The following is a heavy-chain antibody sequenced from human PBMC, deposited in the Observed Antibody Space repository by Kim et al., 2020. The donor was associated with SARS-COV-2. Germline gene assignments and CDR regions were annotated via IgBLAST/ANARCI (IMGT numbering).Heavy chain of an antibody. J-gene: IGHJ4*02. CDR2: IKSKGSGGTV. Sequence: GGSLRLSCAVSGLPFTDAWMTWVRQAPGKGLEWLGRIKSKGSGGTVDYAAPVKGRFSISRDDSKSTLFLQMNSLKNDDTAVYYCTHEKXXXXXXFXXXWGQGXXXTXSS. CDR1: GLPFTDAW. CDR3: THEKXXXXXXFXXX. V-gene: IGHV3-15*01.